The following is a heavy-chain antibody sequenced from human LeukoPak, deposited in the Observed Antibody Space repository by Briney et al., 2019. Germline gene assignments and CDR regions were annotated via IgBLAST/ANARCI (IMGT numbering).Heavy chain of an antibody. CDR1: GGTFSSYA. J-gene: IGHJ4*02. CDR2: IIPILGIA. Sequence: GASVKVSCKASGGTFSSYAISWVRQAPGQGLEWMGRIIPILGIANYAQKFQGRVTITADKSTSTAYMELSSLRSEDTAVYYCAAYYYGSSGYYYTGGYFDYWGQGTLVTVSS. CDR3: AAYYYGSSGYYYTGGYFDY. D-gene: IGHD3-22*01. V-gene: IGHV1-69*04.